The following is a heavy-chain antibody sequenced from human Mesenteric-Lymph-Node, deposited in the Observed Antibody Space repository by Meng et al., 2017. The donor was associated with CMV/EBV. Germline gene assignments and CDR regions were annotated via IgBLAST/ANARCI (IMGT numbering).Heavy chain of an antibody. D-gene: IGHD3-3*01. CDR1: GYFFTNYW. Sequence: GESLKISCKGSGYFFTNYWIAWVRQMPGKGLEWMGIIYPGDSDNRYSPSFQGQVTISADKSISTAYLQWSSLKASDTAMYYCARTITIFGVVNVWGQGTTVTVSS. J-gene: IGHJ6*02. CDR2: IYPGDSDN. V-gene: IGHV5-51*01. CDR3: ARTITIFGVVNV.